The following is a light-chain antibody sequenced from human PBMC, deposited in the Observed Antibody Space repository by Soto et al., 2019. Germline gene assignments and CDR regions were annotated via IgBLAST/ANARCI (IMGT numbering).Light chain of an antibody. J-gene: IGKJ1*01. CDR1: QSVSTN. CDR3: KQYNHWTQT. V-gene: IGKV3-15*01. Sequence: EIVMTQSPGTLSVSPGDSATLSCRASQSVSTNLAWYQQKPGQTPRLLLYGASTRGAGIPARFRGSGSGTEFTLTISSLQSEDFAVYYCKQYNHWTQTFGQGTKVEIK. CDR2: GAS.